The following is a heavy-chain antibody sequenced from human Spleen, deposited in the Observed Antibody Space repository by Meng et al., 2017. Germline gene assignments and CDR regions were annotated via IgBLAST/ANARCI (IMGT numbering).Heavy chain of an antibody. CDR1: GYNFPDYW. CDR3: ARDEDISAAGKLFGDY. CDR2: IDPKSGDT. D-gene: IGHD6-13*01. J-gene: IGHJ4*02. Sequence: QVQLVQSGAEGKKPGASVKVSCKPSGYNFPDYWLHWVRRAPGQGLEWMGRIDPKSGDTHYAQKFQGRVTMTGDTSIGTAYMELRGLTSDDTAMYYCARDEDISAAGKLFGDYWGQGTLVTVSS. V-gene: IGHV1-2*06.